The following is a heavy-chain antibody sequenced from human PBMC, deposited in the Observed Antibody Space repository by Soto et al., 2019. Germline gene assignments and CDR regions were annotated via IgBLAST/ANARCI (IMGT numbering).Heavy chain of an antibody. CDR2: IFHDGTA. CDR3: ARLVYDTRLNYMYFDF. J-gene: IGHJ4*02. V-gene: IGHV4-4*02. CDR1: GFSITNGNW. D-gene: IGHD3-10*01. Sequence: SETLSLTYAVSGFSITNGNWWTWLCSSPQRGLEYIGEIFHDGTANYYPSFERRVAMSVDTSRNQFSLKLTSVTAADTAVYFCARLVYDTRLNYMYFDFWGPGTLVTVSS.